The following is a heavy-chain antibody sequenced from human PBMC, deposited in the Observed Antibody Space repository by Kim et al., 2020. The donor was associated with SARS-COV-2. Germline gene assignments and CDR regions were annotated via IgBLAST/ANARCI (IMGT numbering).Heavy chain of an antibody. CDR1: GGSISSSSYY. D-gene: IGHD3-22*01. CDR2: IYYSGST. V-gene: IGHV4-39*07. Sequence: SETLSLTCTVSGGSISSSSYYWGWIRQPPGKGLEWIGSIYYSGSTYYNPSLKSRVTISVDTSKNQFSLKLSSVTAADTAVYYCARDHLFGIVVVISYFDYWGQGTLVTVSS. CDR3: ARDHLFGIVVVISYFDY. J-gene: IGHJ4*02.